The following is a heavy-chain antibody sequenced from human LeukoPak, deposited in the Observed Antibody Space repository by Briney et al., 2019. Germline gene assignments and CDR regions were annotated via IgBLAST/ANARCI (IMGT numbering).Heavy chain of an antibody. D-gene: IGHD2-15*01. CDR2: ISSNGGST. J-gene: IGHJ4*02. CDR3: ARRTPRTFDY. V-gene: IGHV3-64*01. Sequence: GGSLRLSCAASGFTFSSYAMHWVRQAPGKGLEYVSAISSNGGSTYYANSVKGRFTISRDNSKNTLYLQMGSLRAEDMAVYYCARRTPRTFDYWGQGTLVTVSS. CDR1: GFTFSSYA.